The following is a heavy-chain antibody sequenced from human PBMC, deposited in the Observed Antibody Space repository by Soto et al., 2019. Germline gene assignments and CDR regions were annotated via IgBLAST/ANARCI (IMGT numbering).Heavy chain of an antibody. CDR2: IYSGGST. CDR3: ARSSVTDSGLFDS. Sequence: PEGSLRLSCAASGFTVSSNYMSWVRQAPGKGLEWVSVIYSGGSTYYADYVKGLFTTSRDNYTNTLYLQMNSLRADDPAVYYCARSSVTDSGLFDSWGQGTLVTAPQ. D-gene: IGHD4-17*01. CDR1: GFTVSSNY. J-gene: IGHJ4*02. V-gene: IGHV3-53*01.